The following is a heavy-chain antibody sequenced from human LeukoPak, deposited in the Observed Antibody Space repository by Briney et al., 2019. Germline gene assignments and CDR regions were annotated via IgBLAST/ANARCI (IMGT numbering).Heavy chain of an antibody. CDR2: IRYDGTNK. J-gene: IGHJ4*02. CDR1: GFIFSNHG. CDR3: VKDRAGFCGSAYCLGTY. D-gene: IGHD2-2*01. V-gene: IGHV3-30*02. Sequence: GGSLRLSCAASGFIFSNHGMHWVRQAPGKGLEWVAFIRYDGTNKYYADSVKGRFTISRDNSKNTLYLHMNSLRAADTALYYCVKDRAGFCGSAYCLGTYWGQGTLVTVSS.